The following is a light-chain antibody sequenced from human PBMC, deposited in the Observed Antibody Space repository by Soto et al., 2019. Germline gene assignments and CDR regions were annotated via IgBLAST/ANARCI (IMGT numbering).Light chain of an antibody. J-gene: IGKJ4*01. Sequence: IQMPQSPSSLSASVGDRVTITCQASQDITNFLNWYQQKPGKAPRLLFYDASTLQTGVPSRFSGSGSGTDFTFTISSLQPEDAATYYCQQYDNLPLTFGGGTKVDIK. CDR3: QQYDNLPLT. CDR2: DAS. CDR1: QDITNF. V-gene: IGKV1-33*01.